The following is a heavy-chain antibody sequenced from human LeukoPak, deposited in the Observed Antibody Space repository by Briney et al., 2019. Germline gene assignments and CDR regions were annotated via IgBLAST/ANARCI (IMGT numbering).Heavy chain of an antibody. CDR1: GGSISSTSYY. J-gene: IGHJ4*03. V-gene: IGHV4-39*01. Sequence: PSETLSLTCTVSGGSISSTSYYWGWIRQPPGKGLEWIGTIYYSGSTYYNPSLTSRVTISVDTSKTQFSLKLSSVTAADTAVYYCARQGYSSGFFFDYWGQGTMVTVSS. CDR2: IYYSGST. D-gene: IGHD6-19*01. CDR3: ARQGYSSGFFFDY.